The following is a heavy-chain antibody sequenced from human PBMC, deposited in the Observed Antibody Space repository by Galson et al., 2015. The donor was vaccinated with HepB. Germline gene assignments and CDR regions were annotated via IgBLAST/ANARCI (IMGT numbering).Heavy chain of an antibody. Sequence: PALVKPTQTLTLTCTFSGFSLDTAGEGVGWVRQPPGKALEWLALIYWDDDKRYIPSLTNRLTITKDASKNQVVLTLADMDPIDTGTYYCAHGYGPLDYWGQGILVTVSS. J-gene: IGHJ4*02. CDR1: GFSLDTAGEG. CDR3: AHGYGPLDY. V-gene: IGHV2-5*02. D-gene: IGHD5-12*01. CDR2: IYWDDDK.